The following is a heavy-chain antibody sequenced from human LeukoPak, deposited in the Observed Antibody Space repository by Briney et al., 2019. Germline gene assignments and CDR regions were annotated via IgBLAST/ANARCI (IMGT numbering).Heavy chain of an antibody. CDR2: INHSGST. D-gene: IGHD2-15*01. CDR1: GGSFSGYY. J-gene: IGHJ5*02. V-gene: IGHV4-34*01. Sequence: SETLSLTCAVYGGSFSGYYWSWIRQPPGKGLEWIGEINHSGSTNYNPSLKSRVTISVDTSKNQFSLKLSSVTAADTAVYYCARRWLRYCSGGSCVKPFWFDPWGQGTLVTVSS. CDR3: ARRWLRYCSGGSCVKPFWFDP.